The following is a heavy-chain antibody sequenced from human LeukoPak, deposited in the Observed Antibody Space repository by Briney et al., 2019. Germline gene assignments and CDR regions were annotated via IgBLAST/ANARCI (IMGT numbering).Heavy chain of an antibody. Sequence: GGSLRLSCAASGFTFSSYSMNWVRQAPGKGLEWVSSISSSSSYIYYADSVKGRFTISRDNAKNSLYLQMNSLRSDDTAVYYCARGNLLYYYDSSGSFDYWGQGTLVTVSS. CDR1: GFTFSSYS. CDR3: ARGNLLYYYDSSGSFDY. D-gene: IGHD3-22*01. J-gene: IGHJ4*02. V-gene: IGHV3-21*04. CDR2: ISSSSSYI.